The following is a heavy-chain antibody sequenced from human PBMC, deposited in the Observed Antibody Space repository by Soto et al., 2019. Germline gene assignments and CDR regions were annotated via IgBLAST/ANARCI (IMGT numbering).Heavy chain of an antibody. CDR1: GGTFSSYA. V-gene: IGHV1-69*13. Sequence: SVKVSCKASGGTFSSYAISWVRQAPGQGLEWMGGIIPIFGTANYAQKFQGRVTITADESTSTAYMELSSLRSEDTAVYYCARARYYDFSSGYYYFDYWGQGTLVTVSS. J-gene: IGHJ4*02. CDR3: ARARYYDFSSGYYYFDY. D-gene: IGHD3-3*01. CDR2: IIPIFGTA.